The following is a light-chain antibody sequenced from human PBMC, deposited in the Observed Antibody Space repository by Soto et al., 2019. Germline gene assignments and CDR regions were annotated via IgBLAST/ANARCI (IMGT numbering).Light chain of an antibody. V-gene: IGKV1-27*01. J-gene: IGKJ4*01. Sequence: DIQMTQSPSSLSASVGHRVTITCQASQNINNYLNWYQQKPGKAPNLLIYAAYTLQSGVPSRFSGSGSGTALTLTTSSLQPEDVATYYCQKYNSALRVTVGEGTQVEIK. CDR1: QNINNY. CDR3: QKYNSALRVT. CDR2: AAY.